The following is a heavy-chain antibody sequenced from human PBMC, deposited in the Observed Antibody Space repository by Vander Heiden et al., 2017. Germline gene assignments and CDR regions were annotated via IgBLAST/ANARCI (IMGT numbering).Heavy chain of an antibody. CDR2: TWYDGSRK. J-gene: IGHJ6*02. D-gene: IGHD3-10*01. CDR3: ARDGRVRGIIIRPYYYYGMDV. Sequence: VQLVESGGGVVQPGRSLRLSCAASGFTLRNYGIHWGRQAPGKGLEWVAVTWYDGSRKYFADPVQDRFSISRDNSKVFLQMNSLRAEDTAVYYCARDGRVRGIIIRPYYYYGMDVWGQGTAVTVSS. V-gene: IGHV3-33*01. CDR1: GFTLRNYG.